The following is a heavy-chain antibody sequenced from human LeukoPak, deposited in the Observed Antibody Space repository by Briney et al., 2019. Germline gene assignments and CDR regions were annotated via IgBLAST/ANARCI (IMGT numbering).Heavy chain of an antibody. CDR1: GYTFTGYY. Sequence: ASVKVSCKASGYTFTGYYMHWVRQAPGQGLEWMGWINPNSGGTNYAQKFQGRVTMTRGTSISTAYMELSRLRSDDTAVYYCARSVLLWFGESPPYTFDYWGQGTLVTVSS. J-gene: IGHJ4*02. D-gene: IGHD3-10*01. CDR3: ARSVLLWFGESPPYTFDY. CDR2: INPNSGGT. V-gene: IGHV1-2*02.